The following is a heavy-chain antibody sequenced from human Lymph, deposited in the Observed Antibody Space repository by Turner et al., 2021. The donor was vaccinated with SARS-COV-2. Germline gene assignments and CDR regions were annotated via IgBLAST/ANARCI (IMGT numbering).Heavy chain of an antibody. V-gene: IGHV1-2*02. CDR1: GYTFTAYY. J-gene: IGHJ6*02. CDR2: INPNSGGT. D-gene: IGHD4-17*01. CDR3: AREGVTVSGYYYGMDV. Sequence: QVQLVQSGAEVKKPGASVKVSCKASGYTFTAYYMHWVRQAPGQGLEWMGWINPNSGGTNYAQKFQGRVTMTRDTSISTAYMGLSRLTSDDTAVYYCAREGVTVSGYYYGMDVWGQGTTVTVSS.